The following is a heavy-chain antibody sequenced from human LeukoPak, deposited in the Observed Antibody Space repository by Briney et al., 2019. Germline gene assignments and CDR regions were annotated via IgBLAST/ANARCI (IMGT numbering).Heavy chain of an antibody. Sequence: SETLSLTCAVYGGSFSGYYWSWIRQPPGKGLEWIGEINHSGSTNYNPSLKSRVTISVDTSKNQFSLKLSSVTAADTAVYYCARGRGLRLGELSFGFGYWGQGTLVTVSS. CDR3: ARGRGLRLGELSFGFGY. V-gene: IGHV4-34*01. CDR2: INHSGST. D-gene: IGHD3-16*02. J-gene: IGHJ4*02. CDR1: GGSFSGYY.